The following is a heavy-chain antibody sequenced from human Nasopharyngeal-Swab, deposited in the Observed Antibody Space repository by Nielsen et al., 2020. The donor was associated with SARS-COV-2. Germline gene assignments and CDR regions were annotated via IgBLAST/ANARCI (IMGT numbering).Heavy chain of an antibody. V-gene: IGHV3-23*01. Sequence: WLRQPPGKGLEWVSSMSGSGRSTYFADSVKGRFTISRDNSKDTLHLQMNSLRAEDTAVYYCAKSMVRGVIMKTGSYMDVWGKGTTVTVSS. J-gene: IGHJ6*03. D-gene: IGHD3-10*01. CDR3: AKSMVRGVIMKTGSYMDV. CDR2: MSGSGRST.